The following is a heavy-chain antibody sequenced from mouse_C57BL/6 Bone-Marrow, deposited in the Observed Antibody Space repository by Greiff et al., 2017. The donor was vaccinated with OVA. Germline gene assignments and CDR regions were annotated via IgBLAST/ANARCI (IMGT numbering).Heavy chain of an antibody. D-gene: IGHD2-1*01. CDR2: IYPRSGNT. CDR1: GYTFTSSG. Sequence: QVQLQQSGAELARPGASVKLSCKASGYTFTSSGISWVKQRTGQGLEWIGEIYPRSGNTYYNEKFKGKATLTADKSSSTAYMELRSLTSEDSAVYFCAKVFYGKGGLAYWGQGTLVTVSA. CDR3: AKVFYGKGGLAY. J-gene: IGHJ3*01. V-gene: IGHV1-81*01.